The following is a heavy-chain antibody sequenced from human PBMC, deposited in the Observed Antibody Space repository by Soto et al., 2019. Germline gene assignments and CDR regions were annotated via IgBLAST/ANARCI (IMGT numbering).Heavy chain of an antibody. V-gene: IGHV4-31*02. CDR1: GYFIGAGGYY. J-gene: IGHJ5*02. D-gene: IGHD6-19*01. CDR3: ARMYSSGSGWFHP. CDR2: FYSSGSI. Sequence: SETLSLTCFVSGYFIGAGGYYWSWIRHHPGKGLEWIGSFYSSGSIIYNPSLRSRVSISGDMSTNQFSMSLTSVTAADTARYFCARMYSSGSGWFHPWGQGTLVTVSS.